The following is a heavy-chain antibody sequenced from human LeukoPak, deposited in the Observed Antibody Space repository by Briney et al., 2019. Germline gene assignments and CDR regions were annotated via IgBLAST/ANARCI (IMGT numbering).Heavy chain of an antibody. V-gene: IGHV4-4*02. Sequence: SETLSLTCAVSGGSISSSNWWSWVRQPPGKVLEWMGEIYHSGSTNYNPSLKSRVTISVDTSKNQFSLKLSSVTAADTAVYYCARVSYSDSSVLTRKSSYYFDYWGQGTLVTVSS. CDR1: GGSISSSNW. J-gene: IGHJ4*02. CDR2: IYHSGST. D-gene: IGHD3-22*01. CDR3: ARVSYSDSSVLTRKSSYYFDY.